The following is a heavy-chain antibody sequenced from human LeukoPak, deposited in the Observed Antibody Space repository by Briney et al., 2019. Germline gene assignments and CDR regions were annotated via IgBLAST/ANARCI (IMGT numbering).Heavy chain of an antibody. Sequence: KAGGSLRLSCAASGFTFSNAWMSWVRQAPGKGLEWVGRIKSKTDGGTTDYAAPVKGRFTISRDDSKNTLYLQMNSLKTEDTAVYYCTTDSAEYDFWSGFTRHYYYMDVWGKGTTVTVSS. D-gene: IGHD3-3*01. CDR3: TTDSAEYDFWSGFTRHYYYMDV. CDR1: GFTFSNAW. J-gene: IGHJ6*03. V-gene: IGHV3-15*01. CDR2: IKSKTDGGTT.